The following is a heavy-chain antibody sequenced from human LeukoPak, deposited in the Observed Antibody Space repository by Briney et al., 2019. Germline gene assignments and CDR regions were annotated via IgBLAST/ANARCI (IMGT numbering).Heavy chain of an antibody. D-gene: IGHD2-21*01. CDR2: IKQDGSEK. CDR1: GFTFSSYW. V-gene: IGHV3-7*01. J-gene: IGHJ4*02. CDR3: VRTGVLWWGRRVCYFDY. Sequence: PGGSLRLSCAASGFTFSSYWMSWVRQAPGKGVEWVANIKQDGSEKYYVDSVKGRFTISRDNAKNSLYLQLNSLRAEDTAVYYCVRTGVLWWGRRVCYFDYWGQGTLVTVSS.